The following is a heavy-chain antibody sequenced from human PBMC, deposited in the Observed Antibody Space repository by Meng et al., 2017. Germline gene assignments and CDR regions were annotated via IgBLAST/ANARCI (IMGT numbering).Heavy chain of an antibody. CDR1: GGTFSSYA. D-gene: IGHD2-15*01. Sequence: QVHVGQGGAEGEKPGSSVKVSWKAAGGTFSSYAISWVRQAPGQGLEWMGWIIPIFATANYAQKFQGRVTITADESTSTAYMGLSSLSSEDTAVYYCAKEVDNWFDPWGQGTLVTVSS. CDR2: IIPIFATA. J-gene: IGHJ5*02. V-gene: IGHV1-69*01. CDR3: AKEVDNWFDP.